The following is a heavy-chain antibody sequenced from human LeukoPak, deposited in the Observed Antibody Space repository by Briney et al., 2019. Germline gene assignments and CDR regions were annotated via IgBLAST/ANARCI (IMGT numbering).Heavy chain of an antibody. D-gene: IGHD6-6*01. V-gene: IGHV3-7*01. Sequence: GGSLRLSCAISGFTSTTAWMTWVRQAPGKGLEWVADVRQDGSDKYYVDSVKGRFTISRDNAKSSLYLQVNSLRAEDTAVYFCARDPGPSTAAWGAFDIWGQGTVVTVSS. CDR3: ARDPGPSTAAWGAFDI. CDR2: VRQDGSDK. CDR1: GFTSTTAW. J-gene: IGHJ3*02.